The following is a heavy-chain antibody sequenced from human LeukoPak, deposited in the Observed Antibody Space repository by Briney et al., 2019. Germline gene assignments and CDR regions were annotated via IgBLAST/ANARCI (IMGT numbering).Heavy chain of an antibody. CDR3: ARGPYKYDGSGAFDI. CDR1: GGSISSYY. Sequence: SETLSLTCTVSGGSISSYYWSWIRQPAGKGLEWIGRIYTSGSTNYNPSLKSRVTISVDTSKNQFSLKLTSVTAADTAVYYCARGPYKYDGSGAFDIWGQGTMVTVSS. CDR2: IYTSGST. J-gene: IGHJ3*02. D-gene: IGHD3-22*01. V-gene: IGHV4-4*07.